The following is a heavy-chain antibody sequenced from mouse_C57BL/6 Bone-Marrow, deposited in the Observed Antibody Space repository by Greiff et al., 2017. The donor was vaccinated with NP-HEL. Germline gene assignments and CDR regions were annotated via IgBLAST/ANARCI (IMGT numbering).Heavy chain of an antibody. J-gene: IGHJ2*01. D-gene: IGHD3-3*01. CDR2: INTYSGVP. Sequence: QVQLQQSGPELKKPGETVKISCKASGYTFTTYGMSWVKQAPGKGLKWMGWINTYSGVPTYADDFKGRFAFSLETSASTAYLQINNLKNEDTATYFCARWGDEGYWGQGTTLTVSS. CDR1: GYTFTTYG. CDR3: ARWGDEGY. V-gene: IGHV9-3*01.